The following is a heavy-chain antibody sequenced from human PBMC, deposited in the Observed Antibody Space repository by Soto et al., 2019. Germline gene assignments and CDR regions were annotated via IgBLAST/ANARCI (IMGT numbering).Heavy chain of an antibody. Sequence: SETLSLTCAVYGGSFSGYYWSWIRQPPGKGLEWIGEISHSGSTNYNPSLKSRVTISVDTSKNQFSLKLSSVTAADTAVYYCARGRDIVVVVAAILSAFDIWGQGTMVTVSS. CDR1: GGSFSGYY. D-gene: IGHD2-15*01. J-gene: IGHJ3*02. V-gene: IGHV4-34*01. CDR3: ARGRDIVVVVAAILSAFDI. CDR2: ISHSGST.